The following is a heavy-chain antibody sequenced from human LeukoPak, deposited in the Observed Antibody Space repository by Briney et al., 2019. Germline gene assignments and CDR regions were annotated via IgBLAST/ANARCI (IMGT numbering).Heavy chain of an antibody. CDR2: IYTSGST. J-gene: IGHJ3*02. CDR3: ARDVVPRYNWNDSALDI. V-gene: IGHV4-4*07. CDR1: GGSISSYY. Sequence: SETLSLTCTVSGGSISSYYWSWIRQPAGKGLEWIGRIYTSGSTNYNPSLKSRVTMSVDTSKNQFSLKLSSVTAADTAVYYCARDVVPRYNWNDSALDIWGQGTMVTVSS. D-gene: IGHD1-1*01.